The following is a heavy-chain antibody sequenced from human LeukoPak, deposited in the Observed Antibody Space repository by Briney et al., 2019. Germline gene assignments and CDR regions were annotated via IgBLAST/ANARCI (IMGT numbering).Heavy chain of an antibody. CDR3: TRDLGTEYNIFDY. Sequence: PGGSLRLSCAACEFTFSAYAMHWLRQAPGRGLEWVAFVRYGGNIKYYADSVKGRFTISRDNSKNTLYPEMNSLRPEDTAVYYCTRDLGTEYNIFDYWGQGTLVTVSS. CDR1: EFTFSAYA. J-gene: IGHJ4*02. D-gene: IGHD3-9*01. CDR2: VRYGGNIK. V-gene: IGHV3-30*02.